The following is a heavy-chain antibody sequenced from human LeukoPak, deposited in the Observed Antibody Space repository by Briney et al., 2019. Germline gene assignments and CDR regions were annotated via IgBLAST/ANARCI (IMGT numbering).Heavy chain of an antibody. CDR1: GFTFDSYA. CDR3: ARKRDVDFDY. V-gene: IGHV3-23*01. J-gene: IGHJ4*02. Sequence: GGSLRLSCAASGFTFDSYATSWVRQAPGKGLEWVSGISGSGGSTHYADSVKGRFTTSRDNSKNTLYLQMNSLRAEDTAVYYCARKRDVDFDYWGQGTLVTVSS. CDR2: ISGSGGST.